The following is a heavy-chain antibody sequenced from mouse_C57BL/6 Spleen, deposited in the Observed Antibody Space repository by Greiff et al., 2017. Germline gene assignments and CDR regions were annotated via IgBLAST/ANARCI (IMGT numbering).Heavy chain of an antibody. CDR2: ISDGGSYT. CDR3: ARGLSPYYGYSYWYFDV. V-gene: IGHV5-4*01. Sequence: EVHLVESGGGLVKPGGSLKLSCAASGFTFSSYAMSWVRQTPEKRLEWVATISDGGSYTYYPDNVKGRFTISRDNAKNNLYLQMSHLKSEDTAMYYCARGLSPYYGYSYWYFDVWGTGTTVTVSS. J-gene: IGHJ1*03. CDR1: GFTFSSYA. D-gene: IGHD2-9*01.